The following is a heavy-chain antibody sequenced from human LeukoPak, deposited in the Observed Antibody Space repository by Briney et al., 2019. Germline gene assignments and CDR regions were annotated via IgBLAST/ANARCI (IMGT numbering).Heavy chain of an antibody. D-gene: IGHD4-23*01. J-gene: IGHJ5*02. CDR2: IYYSGST. CDR1: GGSISSSSYY. Sequence: PSETLSLTCTVSGGSISSSSYYWGWIRQPPGKGLEWIGSIYYSGSTNYNPSLKSRVTISVDTSKNQFSLKLSSVTAADTAVYYCARVGGTVVTRGNWFDPWGQGTLVTVSS. V-gene: IGHV4-39*07. CDR3: ARVGGTVVTRGNWFDP.